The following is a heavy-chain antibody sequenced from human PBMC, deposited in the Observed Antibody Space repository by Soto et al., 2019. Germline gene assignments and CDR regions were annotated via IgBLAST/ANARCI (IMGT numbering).Heavy chain of an antibody. CDR1: GFTFSSYG. V-gene: IGHV3-30*18. J-gene: IGHJ2*01. D-gene: IGHD6-19*01. CDR3: AKDGSACGELAGTCAWYFDL. CDR2: ISYDGSNK. Sequence: QVQLVESGGGVVQPGRSLRLSCAASGFTFSSYGMHWVRQAPGKGLEWVAVISYDGSNKYYADSVKGRFTISRDNSKNTLNLQMNRRRAEDTAVYYCAKDGSACGELAGTCAWYFDLWGRGTLVTVSS.